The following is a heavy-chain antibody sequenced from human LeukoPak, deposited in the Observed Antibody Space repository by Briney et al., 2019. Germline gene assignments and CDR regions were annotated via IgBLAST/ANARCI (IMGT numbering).Heavy chain of an antibody. Sequence: SQSLSLTCAISGDSVSSNSVTWDWIRQSPSGGLEWLGRTYYRSKWYNDYAVSVKSRITINPDTSKNQFSLQLNSVTPEDTAVYYCAREVFVVVPAAIRWFDPWGQGTLVTVSS. CDR1: GDSVSSNSVT. CDR2: TYYRSKWYN. D-gene: IGHD2-2*02. V-gene: IGHV6-1*01. CDR3: AREVFVVVPAAIRWFDP. J-gene: IGHJ5*02.